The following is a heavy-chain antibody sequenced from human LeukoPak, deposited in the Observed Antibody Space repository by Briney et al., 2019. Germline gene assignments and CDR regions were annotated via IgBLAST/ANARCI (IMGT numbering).Heavy chain of an antibody. D-gene: IGHD6-19*01. V-gene: IGHV3-66*01. CDR2: IYSGGST. Sequence: GGSLRLSCAASGFTVSSNYMSWVRQAPGKGLEWVSVIYSGGSTYYADSVKGRFTISRDNSKNTLYLQMNSLRAEDTAVYYCARPGRFSARGRYFFDYWGQGTLVTVSS. J-gene: IGHJ4*02. CDR3: ARPGRFSARGRYFFDY. CDR1: GFTVSSNY.